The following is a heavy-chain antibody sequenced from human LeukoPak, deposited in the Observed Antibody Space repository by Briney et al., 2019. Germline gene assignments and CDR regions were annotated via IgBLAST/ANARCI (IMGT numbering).Heavy chain of an antibody. D-gene: IGHD6-13*01. CDR2: ISSGSVNT. CDR1: GFTFSDSA. V-gene: IGHV3-23*01. CDR3: AKAGGGIIAPGSRYIDF. J-gene: IGHJ4*02. Sequence: GGSLRLSCAASGFTFSDSAMNWVRQAPGKGLEWASAISSGSVNTYYVDSVEGRFTISRVSSKNTLYLQLNSLRAEDTAVYYCAKAGGGIIAPGSRYIDFWGQGTLVTVSS.